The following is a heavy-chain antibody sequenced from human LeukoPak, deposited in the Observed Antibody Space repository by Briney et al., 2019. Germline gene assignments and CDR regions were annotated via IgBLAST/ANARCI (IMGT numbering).Heavy chain of an antibody. D-gene: IGHD6-19*01. V-gene: IGHV3-33*01. Sequence: PGRSLRLSCAASGFTFSSYGMHWVRQAPGEGLEWVAVVWYDGNNKYYADSVKGRFTISRDNSKNTLYLQMNSLRAEDTAVYYCARTYSIGWSLGVFDIWGQGTRVTVSS. CDR3: ARTYSIGWSLGVFDI. J-gene: IGHJ3*02. CDR1: GFTFSSYG. CDR2: VWYDGNNK.